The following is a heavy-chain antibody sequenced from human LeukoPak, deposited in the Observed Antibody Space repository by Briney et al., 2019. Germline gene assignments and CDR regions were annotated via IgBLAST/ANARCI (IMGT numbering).Heavy chain of an antibody. CDR3: ARDSEDYYDSSGYRY. V-gene: IGHV1-8*01. CDR1: GYTFTTHD. D-gene: IGHD3-22*01. J-gene: IGHJ4*02. CDR2: MSPNSGDT. Sequence: ASVKVSCKASGYTFTTHDINWVRQATGQGLEWLGWMSPNSGDTGYAQKFQGRVTMTRDTSISTAYMELSRPRSDDTAVYYCARDSEDYYDSSGYRYWGQGTLVTVSS.